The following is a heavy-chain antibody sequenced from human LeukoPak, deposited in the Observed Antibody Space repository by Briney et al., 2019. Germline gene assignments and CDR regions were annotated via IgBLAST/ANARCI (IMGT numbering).Heavy chain of an antibody. CDR3: ARETIDCGGDCYDY. J-gene: IGHJ4*02. CDR1: GFTFSNYE. Sequence: GGSLRLSCAGSGFTFSNYEMNWVRQAPGKGVEWISYISTDGTMAYYAGSVKGRFTISRDNAKNSLYLQMNSLRADDTAVYYCARETIDCGGDCYDYWGQGTLATVSS. V-gene: IGHV3-48*03. D-gene: IGHD2-21*01. CDR2: ISTDGTMA.